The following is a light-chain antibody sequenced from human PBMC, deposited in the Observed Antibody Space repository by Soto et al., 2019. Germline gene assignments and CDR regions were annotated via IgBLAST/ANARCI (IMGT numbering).Light chain of an antibody. Sequence: DIQMTQSPSTLAASVGDRVTITCRASQSISSWLAWYQQKPGKAPNLLIYKASSLESGVPSRFSGSGSGTEFTLTISSLQPDDFATYHCQHYHSYPYTFGQGTKLEIK. CDR1: QSISSW. J-gene: IGKJ2*01. V-gene: IGKV1-5*03. CDR2: KAS. CDR3: QHYHSYPYT.